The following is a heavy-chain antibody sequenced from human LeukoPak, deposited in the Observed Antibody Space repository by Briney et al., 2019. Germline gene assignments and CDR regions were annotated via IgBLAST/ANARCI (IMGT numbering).Heavy chain of an antibody. Sequence: SETLSLTCTVSGGSISSYYWSWIRQPPGKGLEWIGYIYYSGSTNYNPSLKSRVTISVDTSKNQFSLKLSSVTAADTAVYYCARSTFGQNCNFDFWGQGTLVTVSS. CDR2: IYYSGST. V-gene: IGHV4-59*08. J-gene: IGHJ4*02. CDR3: ARSTFGQNCNFDF. D-gene: IGHD2-15*01. CDR1: GGSISSYY.